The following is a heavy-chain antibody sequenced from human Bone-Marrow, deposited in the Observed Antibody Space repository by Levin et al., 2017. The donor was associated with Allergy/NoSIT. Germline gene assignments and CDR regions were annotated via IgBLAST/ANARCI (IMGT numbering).Heavy chain of an antibody. J-gene: IGHJ4*02. CDR1: GFTFSSHW. CDR3: VRGAGFLFDY. CDR2: IKQDGSEK. V-gene: IGHV3-7*01. Sequence: LSLTCAASGFTFSSHWMNWVRQAPGEGLEWVAIIKQDGSEKHYVDSVKGRFTISRDNAENSLYLQMDSLRAEYTAVYYCVRGAGFLFDYWGQGTLVTVSS. D-gene: IGHD6-19*01.